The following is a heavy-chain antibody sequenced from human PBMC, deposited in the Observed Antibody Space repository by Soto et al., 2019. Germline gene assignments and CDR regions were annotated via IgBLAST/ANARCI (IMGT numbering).Heavy chain of an antibody. CDR1: GFTFSSYS. CDR2: ISYDGSNK. Sequence: GGSLRLSCAASGFTFSSYSMHWVRQAPGKGLEWVAVISYDGSNKYYADSVKGRFTISRDNSKNTLYLQMNSLRAEDTAVYYCARDSEPHSSGWGGFDYWGQGTLVTVSS. V-gene: IGHV3-30-3*01. D-gene: IGHD6-19*01. J-gene: IGHJ4*02. CDR3: ARDSEPHSSGWGGFDY.